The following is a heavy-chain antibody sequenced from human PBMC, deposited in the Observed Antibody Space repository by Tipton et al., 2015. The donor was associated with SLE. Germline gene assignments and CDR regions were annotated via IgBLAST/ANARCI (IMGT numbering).Heavy chain of an antibody. CDR1: GFTFSSYA. D-gene: IGHD2-2*01. Sequence: SLRLSCAASGFTFSSYAMSWVRQAPGKGLEWVAFIRYDGSNKYYADSVKGRFTISRDNSKNTLYLQMNSLRAEDTAVYYCAKDRIVVVPAAMDYWGQGTLVTVSS. CDR3: AKDRIVVVPAAMDY. J-gene: IGHJ4*02. V-gene: IGHV3-30*02. CDR2: IRYDGSNK.